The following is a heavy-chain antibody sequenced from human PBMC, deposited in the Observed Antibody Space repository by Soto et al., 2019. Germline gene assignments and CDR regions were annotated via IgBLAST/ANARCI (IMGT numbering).Heavy chain of an antibody. Sequence: PGGSLRLSCAASGFTVSSNYMSWVRQAPGKGLEWVSVIYSGGSTYYADSVKGRFTISRDNSKNTLYLQMNSLRAEGTAVYYCARDGGGDGYNFRYYGMDVWGQGTTVTVSS. CDR1: GFTVSSNY. V-gene: IGHV3-53*01. CDR2: IYSGGST. CDR3: ARDGGGDGYNFRYYGMDV. J-gene: IGHJ6*02. D-gene: IGHD2-21*01.